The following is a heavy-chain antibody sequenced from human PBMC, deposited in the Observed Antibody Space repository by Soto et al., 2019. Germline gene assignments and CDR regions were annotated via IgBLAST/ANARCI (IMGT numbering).Heavy chain of an antibody. CDR2: INPNSGGT. J-gene: IGHJ6*02. CDR1: GYTFTGYY. V-gene: IGHV1-2*02. Sequence: ASVKVSCKASGYTFTGYYMHWVRQAPGQGLEWLGWINPNSGGTNYAQKFQGRVTMTRDTSISAAYMELSRLRSDDTAVYYCARDRYYYDSSGYYVVSVYGMDVWGQGTTVTVSS. CDR3: ARDRYYYDSSGYYVVSVYGMDV. D-gene: IGHD3-22*01.